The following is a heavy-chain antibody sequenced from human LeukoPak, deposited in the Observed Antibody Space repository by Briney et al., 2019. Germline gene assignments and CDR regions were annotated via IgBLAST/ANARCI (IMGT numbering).Heavy chain of an antibody. CDR3: ARDRGLLYGSSGCLDS. J-gene: IGHJ4*02. CDR1: GYTFTSYY. D-gene: IGHD6-19*01. CDR2: NNPSSGTT. Sequence: ASVKVSCKASGYTFTSYYMHWVRQAPGQGLEWMGINNPSSGTTSYAQKFQGRVTMTRDTSTSTVYMELSSLTSEDTAVCYCARDRGLLYGSSGCLDSWGQGTLVTVSS. V-gene: IGHV1-46*01.